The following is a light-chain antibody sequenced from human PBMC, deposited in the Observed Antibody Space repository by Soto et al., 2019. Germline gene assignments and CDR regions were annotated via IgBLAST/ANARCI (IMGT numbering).Light chain of an antibody. V-gene: IGKV1-5*01. CDR3: QQYENYWT. J-gene: IGKJ1*01. Sequence: DIQMTQSPSTLSASVGDRVTITCRASQTXXXWLAWYQQKPGKAPKLLIYDASNLESGVPSRFSGSGSGTEFTLTISSLQPDDFAVYYCQQYENYWTFGQGTKVEIK. CDR1: QTXXXW. CDR2: DAS.